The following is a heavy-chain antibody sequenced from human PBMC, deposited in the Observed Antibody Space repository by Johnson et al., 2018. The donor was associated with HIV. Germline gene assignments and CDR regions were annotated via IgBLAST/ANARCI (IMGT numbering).Heavy chain of an antibody. Sequence: QVQLVESGGGVVQPGRSLRLSCAASGFTFSSYVMHWVRQAPGKGLEWVAVISDDVSSTFYVDSVKGRFTISRDNSNNTLYLQMSGLSAEDTALYYCARGPLFYYSSGLWAFDIWGQGTMVTVSS. D-gene: IGHD3-10*01. V-gene: IGHV3-30*03. CDR3: ARGPLFYYSSGLWAFDI. CDR1: GFTFSSYV. CDR2: ISDDVSST. J-gene: IGHJ3*02.